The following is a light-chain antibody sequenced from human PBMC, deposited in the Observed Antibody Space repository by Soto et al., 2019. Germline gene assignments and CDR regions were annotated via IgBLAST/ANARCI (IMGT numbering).Light chain of an antibody. CDR2: DAT. CDR1: HNIERW. J-gene: IGKJ1*01. V-gene: IGKV1-5*01. CDR3: QQFAKSST. Sequence: IQMTQSPSTLSASVGDRVTITCRASHNIERWMAWYQQKRGRAPSLLIFDATTLHSGVPSRFSGGGSGTEFPLPFIGLQPDDFATYYCQQFAKSSTFGQGTTVVIK.